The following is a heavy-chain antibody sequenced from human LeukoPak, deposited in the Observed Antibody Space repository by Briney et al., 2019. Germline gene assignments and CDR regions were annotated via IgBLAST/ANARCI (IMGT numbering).Heavy chain of an antibody. V-gene: IGHV3-7*01. CDR1: GFTFSSYW. Sequence: EGSLRLSCAASGFTFSSYWMSWVRQAPGKGLEWVANIKQDGSEKYYVDSVKGRFTISRDNAKNSLYLQMNSLRAEDTAVYYCARDRGYYDSSGYYYVGYYFDYWGQGTLVTVSS. CDR3: ARDRGYYDSSGYYYVGYYFDY. D-gene: IGHD3-22*01. J-gene: IGHJ4*02. CDR2: IKQDGSEK.